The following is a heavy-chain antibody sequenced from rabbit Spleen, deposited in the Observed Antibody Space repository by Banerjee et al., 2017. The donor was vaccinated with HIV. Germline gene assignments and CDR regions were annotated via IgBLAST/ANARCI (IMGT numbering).Heavy chain of an antibody. J-gene: IGHJ4*01. D-gene: IGHD4-1*01. CDR1: GFSFSSRYY. Sequence: QSLEESGGDLVKPGASLTLTCTASGFSFSSRYYMCWVRQAPGKGLEWIACIASGSSGDTYYASWAKGRFTISKTSSTTVTLQMTSLTAADTATYFCARETSSGWGIVSYYFTLWGPGTLVTVS. CDR3: ARETSSGWGIVSYYFTL. V-gene: IGHV1S40*01. CDR2: IASGSSGDT.